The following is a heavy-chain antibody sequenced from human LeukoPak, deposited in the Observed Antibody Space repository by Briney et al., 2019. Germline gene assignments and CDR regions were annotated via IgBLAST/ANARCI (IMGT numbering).Heavy chain of an antibody. CDR1: GFTFSSYS. D-gene: IGHD1-7*01. CDR3: ARALNWNYDAFDI. V-gene: IGHV3-21*01. CDR2: ISSSSSYI. J-gene: IGHJ3*02. Sequence: GGSLRLSCAASGFTFSSYSMNWVRQAPGKGLEWVSSISSSSSYIYYADSVKGRFTIPRDNAKNTLYLQMNSLRAEDTAVYYCARALNWNYDAFDIWGQGTMVTVSS.